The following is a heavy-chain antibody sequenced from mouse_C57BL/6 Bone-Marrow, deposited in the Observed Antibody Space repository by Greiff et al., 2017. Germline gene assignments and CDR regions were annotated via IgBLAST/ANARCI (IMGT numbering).Heavy chain of an antibody. Sequence: QVQLQQPGAELVKPGASVKLSCKASGYTFTSYWMQWVKQRPGQGLEWIGEIDPSDSYTNYNQKFKGKATLTVDTSSSTAYMQLSSLTSGDSAVYYCARRSLYDCNFDYWGRGPTLTVSS. CDR3: ARRSLYDCNFDY. V-gene: IGHV1-50*01. CDR1: GYTFTSYW. J-gene: IGHJ2*01. CDR2: IDPSDSYT. D-gene: IGHD2-3*01.